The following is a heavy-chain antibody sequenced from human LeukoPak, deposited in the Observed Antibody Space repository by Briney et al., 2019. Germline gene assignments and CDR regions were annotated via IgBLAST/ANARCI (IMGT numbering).Heavy chain of an antibody. V-gene: IGHV4-4*02. J-gene: IGHJ4*02. CDR1: GGSISSSDW. Sequence: RSSGTLSLTCAVSGGSISSSDWWSWVRQPPGKGLEWIGEIYHSGSTNYNPSLKSRVTISVDKSKNQFSLKLSSVTAADTAVYYCARALGGYYGSGGWYFDYWGQGTLVTVSS. D-gene: IGHD3-10*01. CDR2: IYHSGST. CDR3: ARALGGYYGSGGWYFDY.